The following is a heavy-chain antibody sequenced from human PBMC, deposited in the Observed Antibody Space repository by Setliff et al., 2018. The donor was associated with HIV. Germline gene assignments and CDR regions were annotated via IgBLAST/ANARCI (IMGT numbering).Heavy chain of an antibody. CDR3: ARGGEIGPAATVRYFDY. V-gene: IGHV4-34*01. J-gene: IGHJ4*02. CDR2: INHSGST. D-gene: IGHD2-2*01. Sequence: PSETLSLTCAVYGGSFSAYYWSWIRQPPGKGLEWIGEINHSGSTNYNPSLKSRVTISVDTSKNQFSLKLSPVTAADTAVYYCARGGEIGPAATVRYFDYWGQGTLVTVSS. CDR1: GGSFSAYY.